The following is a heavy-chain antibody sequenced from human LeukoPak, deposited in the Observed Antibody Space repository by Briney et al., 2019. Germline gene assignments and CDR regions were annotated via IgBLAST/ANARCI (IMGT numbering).Heavy chain of an antibody. J-gene: IGHJ6*03. V-gene: IGHV3-23*01. Sequence: GGSLRLSCAASGFTFSSDAMCWVRQAPGKGLEWVSAISGSGGSTYYADSVKGRFTISRDNSKNTLYLQMKSLRAEDTAVYYCAKEGCSGGSCYSYYYYMDVWGKGTTVTVSS. CDR1: GFTFSSDA. CDR2: ISGSGGST. CDR3: AKEGCSGGSCYSYYYYMDV. D-gene: IGHD2-15*01.